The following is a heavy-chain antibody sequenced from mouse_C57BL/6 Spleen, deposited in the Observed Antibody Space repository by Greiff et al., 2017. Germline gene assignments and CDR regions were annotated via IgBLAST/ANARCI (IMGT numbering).Heavy chain of an antibody. CDR1: GYTFTSYW. J-gene: IGHJ2*01. D-gene: IGHD2-4*01. CDR2: IDPSDSYT. V-gene: IGHV1-69*01. Sequence: VQLQQPGAELVMPGASVKLSCKASGYTFTSYWMHWVKQRPGQGLEWIGEIDPSDSYTNYNQKFKGKSTLTVDKSSSTAYMQLSSLTSEDSAVYYCARILDYVFDYWGQGTTLTVSS. CDR3: ARILDYVFDY.